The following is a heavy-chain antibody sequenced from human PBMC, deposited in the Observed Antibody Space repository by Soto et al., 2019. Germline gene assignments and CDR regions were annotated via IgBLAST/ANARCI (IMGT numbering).Heavy chain of an antibody. Sequence: QEQLVQSGAEVKKPGASVRVSCKASGYTFTSRDINWVRQATGQGLEWMGWMNPNRGTTGHAQKFQGRITMTRNTSISTAYMELSSLGSEATAVYYCACGGGSDEAFDIWGQGTMVTVSS. J-gene: IGHJ3*02. CDR2: MNPNRGTT. D-gene: IGHD2-15*01. CDR3: ACGGGSDEAFDI. V-gene: IGHV1-8*01. CDR1: GYTFTSRD.